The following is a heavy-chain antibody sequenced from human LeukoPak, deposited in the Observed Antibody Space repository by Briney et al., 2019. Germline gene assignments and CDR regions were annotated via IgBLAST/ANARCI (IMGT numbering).Heavy chain of an antibody. J-gene: IGHJ4*02. Sequence: GGSLRLSCAASGFTFSSYSMNWVRQAPGKGLEWVSSISSSSSYIHYADSVKGRFTISRDNAKNSLYLQMNSLRAEDTAVYYCARGYDYGDYVVYWGQGTLVTVSS. V-gene: IGHV3-21*01. D-gene: IGHD4-17*01. CDR1: GFTFSSYS. CDR2: ISSSSSYI. CDR3: ARGYDYGDYVVY.